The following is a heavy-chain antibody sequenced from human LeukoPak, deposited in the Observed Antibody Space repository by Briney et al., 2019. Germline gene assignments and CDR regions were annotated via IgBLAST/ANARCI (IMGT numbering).Heavy chain of an antibody. Sequence: GGSLRLSCAASGFTFSSYAMSWVRQAPGKGLEWVSAISGSCGSTYYADSVKGRFTISRDNSKNTLYLQMNSLRAEDTAVYYCAKTDTSSWYVSNWFYPWGQGTLVTVSS. CDR3: AKTDTSSWYVSNWFYP. D-gene: IGHD6-13*01. J-gene: IGHJ5*02. CDR2: ISGSCGST. CDR1: GFTFSSYA. V-gene: IGHV3-23*01.